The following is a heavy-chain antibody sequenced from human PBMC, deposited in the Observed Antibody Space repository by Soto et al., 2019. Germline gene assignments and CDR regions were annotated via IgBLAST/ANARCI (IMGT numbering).Heavy chain of an antibody. J-gene: IGHJ4*02. V-gene: IGHV1-46*03. CDR2: INPNGGST. Sequence: QVQLVQSGAEVKRPGASVKLSCKASGYTFTSSYIHWVRQAPGQGLEWMAIINPNGGSTNYAQKFQGRVTITGDKSTTTVYMELSSLTSEDTTVYYCASSLMEGDYWGQGTLVTVSS. CDR3: ASSLMEGDY. CDR1: GYTFTSSY. D-gene: IGHD1-1*01.